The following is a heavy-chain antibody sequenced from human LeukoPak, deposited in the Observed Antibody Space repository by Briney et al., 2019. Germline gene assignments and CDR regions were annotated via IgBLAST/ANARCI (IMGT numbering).Heavy chain of an antibody. CDR1: GFTFSSYS. V-gene: IGHV3-21*01. D-gene: IGHD6-13*01. CDR2: ISSSSSSI. CDR3: ARVTGLQLVQGLDY. Sequence: GGSLRLSCAASGFTFSSYSMNWVRQAPGKGLEWVASISSSSSSIYYADSVKGRFTISRDNARNSLYLQMNSLRAEDTAVYYCARVTGLQLVQGLDYWGQGTLVTVSS. J-gene: IGHJ4*02.